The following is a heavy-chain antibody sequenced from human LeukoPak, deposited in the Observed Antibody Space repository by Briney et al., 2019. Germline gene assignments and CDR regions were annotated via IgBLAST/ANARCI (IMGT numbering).Heavy chain of an antibody. J-gene: IGHJ4*02. CDR1: GGSISSYS. V-gene: IGHV4-59*01. Sequence: SETLSLTCTVSGGSISSYSWSWIRQPPGKGLEWIGYIYYSGSTNYNPSLKSRVTISVDTSKNQFSLKLSSVTAADTAVYYCARGRDGYIFDYWGQGTLVTVSS. D-gene: IGHD5-24*01. CDR3: ARGRDGYIFDY. CDR2: IYYSGST.